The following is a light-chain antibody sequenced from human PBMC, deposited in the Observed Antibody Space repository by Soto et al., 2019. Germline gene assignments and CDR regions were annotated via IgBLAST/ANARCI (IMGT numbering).Light chain of an antibody. V-gene: IGLV2-8*01. J-gene: IGLJ1*01. CDR3: PTFAATAFG. CDR1: SSDVGAYNY. CDR2: EVI. Sequence: QSVLNQPPSASGSPGQSVTISCTGTSSDVGAYNYVSWYQQHPDKAPKLMIYEVIKRPSGVPDRFSGSKSGNTASLPVSGLQPEDEADCYCPTFAATAFGFGRGTTVPVL.